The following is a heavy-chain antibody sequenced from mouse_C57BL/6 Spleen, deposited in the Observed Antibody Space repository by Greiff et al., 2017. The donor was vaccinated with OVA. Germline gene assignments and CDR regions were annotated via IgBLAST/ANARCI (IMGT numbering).Heavy chain of an antibody. V-gene: IGHV1-7*01. D-gene: IGHD1-1*01. CDR2: INPSSGYT. J-gene: IGHJ1*03. CDR1: GYTFTSYW. CDR3: ARPGSSYEWYFDV. Sequence: QVQLKESGAELAKPGASVKLSCKASGYTFTSYWMHWVKQRPGQGLEWIGYINPSSGYTKYNQKFKDKATLTADKSSSTAYMQLSSLTYEDSAVYYCARPGSSYEWYFDVWGTGTTVTVSS.